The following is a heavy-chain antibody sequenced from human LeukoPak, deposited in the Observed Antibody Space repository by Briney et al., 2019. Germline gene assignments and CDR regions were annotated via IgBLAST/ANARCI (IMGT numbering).Heavy chain of an antibody. Sequence: GASVKVSCKVSGRTLSQFSLQWVRQVPGKGLEWMGGSDPKYKTFYAQNFQGRVTLTEVTSTDTAYMELSSLIFEDTAVYYCGIRRLAVASAPFDHWGQGTLVTVSS. D-gene: IGHD6-19*01. CDR1: GRTLSQFS. CDR2: SDPKYKT. CDR3: GIRRLAVASAPFDH. V-gene: IGHV1-24*01. J-gene: IGHJ5*02.